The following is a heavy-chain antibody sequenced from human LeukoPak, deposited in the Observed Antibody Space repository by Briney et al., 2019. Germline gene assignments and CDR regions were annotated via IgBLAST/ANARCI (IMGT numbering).Heavy chain of an antibody. CDR1: GYTFTSYD. J-gene: IGHJ6*03. V-gene: IGHV1-8*01. Sequence: ASVKVSCKASGYTFTSYDINWVRQATGQGLEWMGWMNPNGGNTGYAQKFQGRVTMTRNTSISTAYMELSSLRSGDTAVYYCARAGDTAMDTVYYYYYMDVWGKGTTVTVSS. CDR3: ARAGDTAMDTVYYYYYMDV. D-gene: IGHD5-18*01. CDR2: MNPNGGNT.